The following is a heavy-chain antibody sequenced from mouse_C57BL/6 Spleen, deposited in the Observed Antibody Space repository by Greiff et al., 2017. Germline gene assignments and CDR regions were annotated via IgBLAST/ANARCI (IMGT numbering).Heavy chain of an antibody. Sequence: DVMLVESGGGLVKPGGSLKLSCAASGFTFSDYGMHWVRQAPEKGLEWVAYISSGSSTIYYADTVKGRFTISRDNAKNTLFLQMTSLRSEDTAMYYCARGGSTMVTTTDFDYWGQGTTLTVSS. CDR2: ISSGSSTI. D-gene: IGHD2-2*01. V-gene: IGHV5-17*01. J-gene: IGHJ2*01. CDR1: GFTFSDYG. CDR3: ARGGSTMVTTTDFDY.